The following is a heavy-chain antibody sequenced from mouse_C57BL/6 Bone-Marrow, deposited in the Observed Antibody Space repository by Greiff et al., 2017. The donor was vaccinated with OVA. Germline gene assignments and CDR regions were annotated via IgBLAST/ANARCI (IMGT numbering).Heavy chain of an antibody. CDR2: INPSSGYT. CDR3: ARGAVTTDVKDYCGY. CDR1: GYTFTSYW. D-gene: IGHD2-5*01. J-gene: IGHJ2*01. V-gene: IGHV1-7*01. Sequence: VQLQQSGAELAKPGASVKLSCKASGYTFTSYWMHWVKQRPGQGLAWIGYINPSSGYTTYNQKFKDKATLTADKSSSTTYMQLSSLTEEDSAVDYCARGAVTTDVKDYCGYWGQGTTLTVSS.